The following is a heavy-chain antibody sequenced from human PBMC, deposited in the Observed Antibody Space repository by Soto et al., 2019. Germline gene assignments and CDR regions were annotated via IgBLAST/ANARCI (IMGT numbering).Heavy chain of an antibody. CDR1: GYGFTTYG. D-gene: IGHD1-1*01. J-gene: IGHJ4*02. CDR3: ARGRYVDY. Sequence: QVHLVQSGAEVKKPGASVKVSCKGSGYGFTTYGITWVRQAPGQGLEWMAWISAHNGNTNYAQKLQGRVTVTRDTSTSTAYMELRSRRSDDTAVYYCARGRYVDYWGQGALVTVSS. CDR2: ISAHNGNT. V-gene: IGHV1-18*01.